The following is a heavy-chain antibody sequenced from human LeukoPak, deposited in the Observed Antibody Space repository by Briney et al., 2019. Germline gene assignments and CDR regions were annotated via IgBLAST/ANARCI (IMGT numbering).Heavy chain of an antibody. CDR3: ASRRVTPYGDYDH. J-gene: IGHJ5*02. V-gene: IGHV3-53*01. D-gene: IGHD4-17*01. CDR1: GFTVSSNY. Sequence: GGSLRLSCAASGFTVSSNYMSWVRQTPGKGLEWVSVISSGGSTYYADSVKGRFTISRDNSKNTLYLQMNSLRAEDTAVYYCASRRVTPYGDYDHWGQGTLVTVSS. CDR2: ISSGGST.